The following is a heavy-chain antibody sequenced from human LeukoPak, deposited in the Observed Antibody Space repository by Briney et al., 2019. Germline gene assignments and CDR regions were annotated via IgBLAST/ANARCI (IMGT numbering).Heavy chain of an antibody. V-gene: IGHV3-48*04. CDR1: GFTFSSYT. D-gene: IGHD3-10*02. Sequence: GGSLRLSCAASGFTFSSYTMNWVRQAPGKGLEWVSYISSSGSTIYYADSVKGRFTISRDNAKNSLYLQMNSLRAEDTAVYYCVELGITMIGGVWGKGTTVTISS. CDR3: VELGITMIGGV. J-gene: IGHJ6*04. CDR2: ISSSGSTI.